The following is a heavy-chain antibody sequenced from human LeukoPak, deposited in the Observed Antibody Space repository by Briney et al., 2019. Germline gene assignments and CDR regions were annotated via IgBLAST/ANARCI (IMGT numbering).Heavy chain of an antibody. Sequence: PGGSLRLSCAASGFTFDDYAMHWVRQAPGKGLEWVSLISWDGGSTYYADSVKGRFTISRDNSKNSLYLQMNSLRAEDTAVYYCARELRSPSYWGQGTLVTVSS. CDR3: ARELRSPSY. CDR1: GFTFDDYA. V-gene: IGHV3-43D*03. CDR2: ISWDGGST. D-gene: IGHD4-17*01. J-gene: IGHJ4*02.